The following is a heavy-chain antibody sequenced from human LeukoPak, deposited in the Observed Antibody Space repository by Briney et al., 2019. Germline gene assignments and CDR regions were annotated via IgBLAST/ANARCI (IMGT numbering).Heavy chain of an antibody. CDR1: GGSISSYY. CDR2: IYHSGST. Sequence: KPSETLSLTCTVSGGSISSYYWSWIRQPPGKGLEWIGYIYHSGSTYYNPSLKSRVTISVDRSKNQFSLKLSSVTAADTAVYYCARADHGDSGSYPFDYWGQGTLVTVSS. D-gene: IGHD1-26*01. J-gene: IGHJ4*02. V-gene: IGHV4-59*12. CDR3: ARADHGDSGSYPFDY.